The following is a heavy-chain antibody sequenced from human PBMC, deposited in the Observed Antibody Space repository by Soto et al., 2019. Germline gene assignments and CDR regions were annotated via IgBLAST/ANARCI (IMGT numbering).Heavy chain of an antibody. V-gene: IGHV4-4*02. J-gene: IGHJ4*02. D-gene: IGHD6-25*01. CDR1: GGSIIGSNW. CDR2: IYHSGSA. Sequence: PSETLSLTCAVSGGSIIGSNWWSWVRQPPGKGLEWIGEIYHSGSANYNPSLKTRVTMSVDKSKNQFSLRLSSVTAADTAIYYCARYSTGWWLAYWGQGSLVTVSS. CDR3: ARYSTGWWLAY.